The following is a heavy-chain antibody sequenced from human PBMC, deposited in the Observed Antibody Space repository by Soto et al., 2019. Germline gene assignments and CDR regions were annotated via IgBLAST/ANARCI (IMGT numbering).Heavy chain of an antibody. V-gene: IGHV3-7*01. CDR1: GFTFSRYW. CDR3: ARDTDDFGDNY. J-gene: IGHJ4*02. Sequence: EVQLVESGGGLVQPGGSLRLPCVASGFTFSRYWMSWVRQAPGKGLEWVANIKHDGSEIYSIDSVKGRFTISRDNAKDSLYLQMNSLRVEDTAVYYCARDTDDFGDNYWGQGTLVTVSS. D-gene: IGHD4-17*01. CDR2: IKHDGSEI.